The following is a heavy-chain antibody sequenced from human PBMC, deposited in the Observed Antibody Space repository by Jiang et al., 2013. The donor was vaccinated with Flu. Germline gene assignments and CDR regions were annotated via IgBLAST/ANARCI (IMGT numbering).Heavy chain of an antibody. CDR2: ISGSGGST. CDR3: AKGNGRRWLPLFDY. J-gene: IGHJ4*02. D-gene: IGHD5-24*01. CDR1: GFTFSSYS. V-gene: IGHV3-23*01. Sequence: QLLESGGGLVQPGGSLRLSCAASGFTFSSYSMNWVRQAPGKGLEWVSGISGSGGSTYYADSVKGRFTISRDNSKNTLYLQMNSLRAEDTAVYYCAKGNGRRWLPLFDYWGQGILVTVSP.